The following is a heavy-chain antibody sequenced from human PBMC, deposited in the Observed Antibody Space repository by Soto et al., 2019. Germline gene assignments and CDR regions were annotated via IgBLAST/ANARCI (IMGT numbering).Heavy chain of an antibody. D-gene: IGHD3-3*01. J-gene: IGHJ3*02. CDR3: AGGTISLYAFDI. V-gene: IGHV3-30-3*01. CDR1: GFTFSSYA. Sequence: QVQLVESGGGVVQPGRSLRLSCAASGFTFSSYAMHWVRQAPGKGLEWVAVISYDGSNKYYADSVKGRFTISRDNSKNTLYLQMNSLRAEDTAVYYCAGGTISLYAFDIWGQGTMVTVSS. CDR2: ISYDGSNK.